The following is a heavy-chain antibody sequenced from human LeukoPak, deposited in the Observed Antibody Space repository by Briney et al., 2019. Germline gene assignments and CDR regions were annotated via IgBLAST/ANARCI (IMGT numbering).Heavy chain of an antibody. D-gene: IGHD3-22*01. CDR1: GGAISSGGYY. V-gene: IGHV4-30-2*01. CDR2: IYHNGST. Sequence: SETLSLTCTVSGGAISSGGYYWSWIRQPPGKGLEWIGYIYHNGSTYYNPSLKSRVTISVDRSKNQFSLKLSSVTAADTAVYYCARTHYYDSSGYYYLDYWGQGTLVTVSS. J-gene: IGHJ4*02. CDR3: ARTHYYDSSGYYYLDY.